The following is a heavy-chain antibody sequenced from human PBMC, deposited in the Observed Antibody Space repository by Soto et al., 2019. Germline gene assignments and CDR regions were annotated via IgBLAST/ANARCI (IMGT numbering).Heavy chain of an antibody. CDR3: VRDGTKTLRDWFDP. D-gene: IGHD1-1*01. CDR1: GASISGFY. CDR2: IYATGTT. V-gene: IGHV4-4*07. Sequence: SETLSLTCTVSGASISGFYWSWVRKSAGKGLEWIGRIYATGTTDYNPSLKSRVMMSVDTSKKQFSRKLRSVTAADTAVYYCVRDGTKTLRDWFDPWGQGISVTVSS. J-gene: IGHJ5*02.